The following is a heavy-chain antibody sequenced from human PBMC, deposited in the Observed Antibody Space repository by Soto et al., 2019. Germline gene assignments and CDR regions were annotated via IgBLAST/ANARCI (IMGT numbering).Heavy chain of an antibody. J-gene: IGHJ4*02. CDR3: AREGRGADWLRYYYDY. CDR2: IWYDGSNK. V-gene: IGHV3-33*01. D-gene: IGHD3-9*01. Sequence: PGGSLRLSCAASGFTFSSYGMHWVRQAPGKGLEWVAVIWYDGSNKYYADSVKGRFTISRDNSKNTLYLQMNSLRAEDTAVYYCAREGRGADWLRYYYDYWGQGTLDIVSS. CDR1: GFTFSSYG.